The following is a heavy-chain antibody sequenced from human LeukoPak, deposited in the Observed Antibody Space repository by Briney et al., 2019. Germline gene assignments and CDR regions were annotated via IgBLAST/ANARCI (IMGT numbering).Heavy chain of an antibody. Sequence: GGSLRLSCAASSFTVSGYWMSWLRQAPGKGLEWVANIKQDGSAQNYVDPVKGRLTTSRDNAKNSLFLQMSSLRVEDTALYYCARVSAAGTGFLDLWGRGTLVLVSA. CDR1: SFTVSGYW. V-gene: IGHV3-7*01. CDR3: ARVSAAGTGFLDL. CDR2: IKQDGSAQ. J-gene: IGHJ2*01. D-gene: IGHD6-13*01.